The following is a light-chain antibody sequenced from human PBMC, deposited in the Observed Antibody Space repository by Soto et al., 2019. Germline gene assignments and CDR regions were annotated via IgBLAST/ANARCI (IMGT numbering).Light chain of an antibody. CDR1: QNVNSN. Sequence: EIVMTQSPATLSVSPGERATLSCRASQNVNSNLAWYQQKPGQAPRLLIYGASTRDTGVPARFSGSWSGTEFTLTTSSLQPEDFEIYYGQHLNNWPSYTFGQGTKLEIK. CDR2: GAS. CDR3: QHLNNWPSYT. V-gene: IGKV3-15*01. J-gene: IGKJ2*01.